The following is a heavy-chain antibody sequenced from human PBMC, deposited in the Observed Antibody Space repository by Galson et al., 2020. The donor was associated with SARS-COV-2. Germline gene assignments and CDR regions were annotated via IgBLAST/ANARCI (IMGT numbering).Heavy chain of an antibody. CDR3: AGVLRRRVLVTFLSYCYYCVDV. D-gene: IGHD2-8*02. CDR1: GYTFTSYD. J-gene: IGHJ6*03. CDR2: TNPNSGNT. V-gene: IGHV1-8*01. Sequence: ASVKVSCKASGYTFTSYDINWVRQATGQGLEWMGWTNPNSGNTGYAQKFQGRVTMTRNTSISTAYMELSSLRSEDTAVYYCAGVLRRRVLVTFLSYCYYCVDVWGKGTTVTVSS.